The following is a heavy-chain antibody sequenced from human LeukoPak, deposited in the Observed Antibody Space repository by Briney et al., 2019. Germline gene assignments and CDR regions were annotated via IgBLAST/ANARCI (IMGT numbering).Heavy chain of an antibody. J-gene: IGHJ6*02. Sequence: GASVKVSCKVSGYTLTELSMHWVRQAPRKGLEWMGGFDPEDGETIYAQKFQGRVTMTEDTSTDTAYMELSSLRSEDTAVYYCATGGGRLRYYYYYYGMDVWGQGTTVTVSS. CDR1: GYTLTELS. CDR2: FDPEDGET. D-gene: IGHD4-17*01. CDR3: ATGGGRLRYYYYYYGMDV. V-gene: IGHV1-24*01.